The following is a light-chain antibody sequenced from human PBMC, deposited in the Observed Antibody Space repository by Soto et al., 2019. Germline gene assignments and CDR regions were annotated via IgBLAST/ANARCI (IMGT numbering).Light chain of an antibody. J-gene: IGLJ3*02. CDR2: DVS. Sequence: QSALTQPRSVSGSPGQSVTISCTGTNSDVGGYNYVSWYQQHPDKAPKLVIYDVSKRPSGVPDRFSGSKSGNTASLTISGLQAEDEADYSCCSYAGNSLGVFGGGTQLTVL. V-gene: IGLV2-11*01. CDR3: CSYAGNSLGV. CDR1: NSDVGGYNY.